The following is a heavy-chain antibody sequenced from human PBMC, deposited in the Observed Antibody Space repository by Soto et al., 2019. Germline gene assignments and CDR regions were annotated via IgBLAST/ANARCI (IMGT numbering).Heavy chain of an antibody. CDR2: VIPIFGIP. Sequence: QVQLVQSGAEVKKPGSSVKVSCKASGGTISRYSITWVRQAPGHGLEWIGRVIPIFGIPTYAQKFQGRVTMTAAESTGXAXMXXSSLRSDDTAVYYCAREDRDRETGLVPAAIDGMDVWGQGTTVTVSS. V-gene: IGHV1-69*08. CDR1: GGTISRYS. D-gene: IGHD2-2*01. CDR3: AREDRDRETGLVPAAIDGMDV. J-gene: IGHJ6*02.